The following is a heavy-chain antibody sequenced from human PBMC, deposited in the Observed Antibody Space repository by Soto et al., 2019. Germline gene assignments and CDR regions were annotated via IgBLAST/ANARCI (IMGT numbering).Heavy chain of an antibody. Sequence: QVQLVQSGAEVKKPGSSVKVSCKASGGTFSNYAISWVRQAPGQGLEWMGGIIPIFGTANYAQKFQGRVTITADKSTSTAYMELSSLRSEDTDVYYCARDSSSWYRNNWFAPWGQGTLVTVSS. CDR2: IIPIFGTA. J-gene: IGHJ5*02. CDR3: ARDSSSWYRNNWFAP. V-gene: IGHV1-69*06. CDR1: GGTFSNYA. D-gene: IGHD6-13*01.